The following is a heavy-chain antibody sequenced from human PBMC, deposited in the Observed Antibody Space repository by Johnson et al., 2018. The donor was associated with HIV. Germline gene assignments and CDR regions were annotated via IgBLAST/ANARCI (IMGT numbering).Heavy chain of an antibody. Sequence: VQLVESGGGVARPGGSLRLSCEASGFTFDEYDMTWVRQAPGKGLEWVSGINWNGGTPGSADSVKGRFTISRDNAKNSLYLQMNSLRAEDTALYYCARATYYYDTSGWSDAFDIWGQGTMVTVSS. J-gene: IGHJ3*02. CDR3: ARATYYYDTSGWSDAFDI. CDR2: INWNGGTP. CDR1: GFTFDEYD. V-gene: IGHV3-20*04. D-gene: IGHD3-22*01.